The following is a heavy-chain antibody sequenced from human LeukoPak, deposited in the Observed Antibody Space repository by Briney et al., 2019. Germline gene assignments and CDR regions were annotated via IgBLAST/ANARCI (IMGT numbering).Heavy chain of an antibody. Sequence: SETLSLTCAVYGGSFSGYYWSWIRQPPGEGREWIGEINHSGSTNYNPSLKSRVTISVDTSKKQFSLKLSSVTAADTAVYYCARISMTTVTHFFDYWGQGTLVTVSS. CDR1: GGSFSGYY. V-gene: IGHV4-34*01. CDR2: INHSGST. D-gene: IGHD4-17*01. CDR3: ARISMTTVTHFFDY. J-gene: IGHJ4*02.